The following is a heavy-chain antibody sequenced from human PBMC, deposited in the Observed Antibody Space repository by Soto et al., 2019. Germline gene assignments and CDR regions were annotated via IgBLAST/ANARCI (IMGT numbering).Heavy chain of an antibody. D-gene: IGHD3-22*01. J-gene: IGHJ4*02. Sequence: PGVSMRLSCASSGCTFSSFWMHWVRQAPGKGLVWVSRINSDGSSTSYADSVKGRFTISRDNAKNTLYLQMNSLRAEDTAVYYCARVQRGYYDSSGYYYWGQGTLVTVSS. V-gene: IGHV3-74*01. CDR2: INSDGSST. CDR1: GCTFSSFW. CDR3: ARVQRGYYDSSGYYY.